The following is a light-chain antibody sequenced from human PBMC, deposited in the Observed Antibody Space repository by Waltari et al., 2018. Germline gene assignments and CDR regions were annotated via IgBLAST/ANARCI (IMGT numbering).Light chain of an antibody. V-gene: IGKV1-39*01. CDR3: QHSYSPLT. CDR1: QSMSTY. CDR2: AAS. J-gene: IGKJ4*01. Sequence: DLQMTQSPSSLYASVGDRVTITCRASQSMSTYLNWYQQKPGKAPNLLIYAASSLPSGVPSTFSGSESGTAFTLTISSLQPEAFATYYCQHSYSPLTFGGETKVEIK.